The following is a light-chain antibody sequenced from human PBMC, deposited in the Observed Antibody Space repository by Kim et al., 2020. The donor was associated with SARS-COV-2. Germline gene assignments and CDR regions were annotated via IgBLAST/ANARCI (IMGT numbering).Light chain of an antibody. CDR2: YDS. CDR1: NIGGKS. J-gene: IGLJ3*02. Sequence: SYELTQPPSVSVAPGKTARITCGGNNIGGKSVHWYQQKPGQAPVLVIYYDSGRPSGIPERLSGSNSGNTATLTLSSVEAGDEADYYCQVWDSSSDHWVFGRGTQLTVL. V-gene: IGLV3-21*04. CDR3: QVWDSSSDHWV.